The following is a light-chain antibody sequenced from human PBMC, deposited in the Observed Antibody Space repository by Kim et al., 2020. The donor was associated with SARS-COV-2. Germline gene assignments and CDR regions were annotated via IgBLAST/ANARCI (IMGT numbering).Light chain of an antibody. CDR1: QGISNF. Sequence: SASVGDTVTITCRESQGISNFLGLFQQKPGKAPQSLIYGAFNLQSGVPSKFSSSESGTNFSLTISNLQPEDFATYYCQQYNSYPYTFGQGTKLEI. CDR3: QQYNSYPYT. J-gene: IGKJ2*01. CDR2: GAF. V-gene: IGKV1-16*02.